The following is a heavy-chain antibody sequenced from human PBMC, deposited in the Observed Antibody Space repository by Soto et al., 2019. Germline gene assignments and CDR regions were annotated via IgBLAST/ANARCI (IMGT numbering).Heavy chain of an antibody. CDR3: ARVVAATRYYYYGMDV. CDR2: IYYSGST. Sequence: AETTSTTCTVSGGSISSSSYYWGWIHQPPGKGLEWIGSIYYSGSTYYNPSLKSRVTISVDTSKNQFSLKLSSVTAADTAVYYCARVVAATRYYYYGMDVWGQGTTVTVSS. CDR1: GGSISSSSYY. J-gene: IGHJ6*02. V-gene: IGHV4-39*01. D-gene: IGHD2-15*01.